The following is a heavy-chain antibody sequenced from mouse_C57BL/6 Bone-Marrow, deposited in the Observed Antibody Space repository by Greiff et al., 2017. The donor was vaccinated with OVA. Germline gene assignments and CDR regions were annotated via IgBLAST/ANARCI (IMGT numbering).Heavy chain of an antibody. D-gene: IGHD1-1*02. CDR2: INPNNGGT. V-gene: IGHV1-26*01. CDR1: GYTFTDYY. CDR3: ARRPGGVDY. Sequence: EVQLQQSGPELVKPGASVKISCKASGYTFTDYYMNWVKQSHGKSLEWIGDINPNNGGTSYNQKFKGKATLTVDKSSSTAYMQLRSLTSEDSAVYYCARRPGGVDYWGQGTTLTVSS. J-gene: IGHJ2*01.